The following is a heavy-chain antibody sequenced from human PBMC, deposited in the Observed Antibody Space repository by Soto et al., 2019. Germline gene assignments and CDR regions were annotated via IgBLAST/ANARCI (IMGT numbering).Heavy chain of an antibody. D-gene: IGHD5-18*01. J-gene: IGHJ4*02. CDR3: ARGQRYSYGLYYFDY. V-gene: IGHV4-34*01. CDR1: GLYFSGYY. CDR2: INHSGSN. Sequence: SETLSLTCAVYGLYFSGYYWSWIRQPPGKGLEWIGEINHSGSNNYNPSLKSRVTISVDTSKNQFSLKLSSVTAADTAVYYCARGQRYSYGLYYFDYWGQGTLVTVSS.